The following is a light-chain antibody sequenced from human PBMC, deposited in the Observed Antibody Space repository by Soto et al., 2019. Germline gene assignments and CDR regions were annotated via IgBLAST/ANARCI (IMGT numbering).Light chain of an antibody. CDR1: QSVSNW. CDR2: KAS. V-gene: IGKV1-5*03. Sequence: DIQMTQSPSTLSASVGDRVTITCRASQSVSNWLAWFQQKPGKAPKLLIYKASSLQSGVPSRFSGSGSGTEFTLTISSLLPDDFATYYRQQYDTYSRYTFGQGTKVEIK. CDR3: QQYDTYSRYT. J-gene: IGKJ2*01.